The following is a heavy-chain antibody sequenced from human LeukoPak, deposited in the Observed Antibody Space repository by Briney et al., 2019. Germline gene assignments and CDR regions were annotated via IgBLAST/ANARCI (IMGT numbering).Heavy chain of an antibody. CDR2: IRYDGSNK. CDR3: AKDRNGSGSSYFDY. Sequence: PGGSLRLSCAAPGFTFSSYGMHWVRQAPGKGLEWVAFIRYDGSNKCYADSVKGRFTISRDNSKNTLYLQMNSLRAEDTAVYYCAKDRNGSGSSYFDYWGQGTLVTVSS. CDR1: GFTFSSYG. J-gene: IGHJ4*02. D-gene: IGHD3-10*01. V-gene: IGHV3-30*02.